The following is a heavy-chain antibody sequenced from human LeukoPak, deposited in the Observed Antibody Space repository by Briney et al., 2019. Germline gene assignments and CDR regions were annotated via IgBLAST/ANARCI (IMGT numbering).Heavy chain of an antibody. CDR1: GYTFTGYY. CDR2: INPNSGGT. J-gene: IGHJ4*02. Sequence: GSVKVSCKASGYTFTGYYMHWVRQAPGQGLEWMRRINPNSGGTNYAQKFQGRVTMTRDTSISTAYMELSRLRSDDTAVYYCASRYSSSSADYWGQGTLVTVSS. CDR3: ASRYSSSSADY. D-gene: IGHD6-6*01. V-gene: IGHV1-2*06.